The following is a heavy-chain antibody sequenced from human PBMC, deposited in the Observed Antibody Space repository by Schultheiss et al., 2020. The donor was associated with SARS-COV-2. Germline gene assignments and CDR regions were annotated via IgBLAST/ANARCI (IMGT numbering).Heavy chain of an antibody. CDR2: INHSGST. Sequence: SQTLSLTCTVSGGSIRSSYWSWIRQPPGKGLEWIGEINHSGSTNYNPSLKSRVTISVDTSKNQFSLKLSSVTAADTAVYYCARGGRAFDIWGQGTMVTVSS. V-gene: IGHV4-34*01. CDR3: ARGGRAFDI. J-gene: IGHJ3*02. CDR1: GGSIRSSY.